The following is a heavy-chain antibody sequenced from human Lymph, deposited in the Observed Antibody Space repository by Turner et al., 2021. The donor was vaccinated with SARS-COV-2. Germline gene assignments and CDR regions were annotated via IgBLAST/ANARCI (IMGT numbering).Heavy chain of an antibody. CDR2: INNSGSN. CDR1: GGSFSDYY. CDR3: ARVVIAVAGTYSIQVYYYYGMDV. D-gene: IGHD6-19*01. J-gene: IGHJ6*02. Sequence: QVQLQQWGAGLLKPSATLSLTCAVDGGSFSDYYWSWIRQPPGKGREVMGEINNSGSNNYNPSLKSRVTISVDTSKNQFSLKLNSVTAADTAVYYCARVVIAVAGTYSIQVYYYYGMDVWGQGTTVTVSS. V-gene: IGHV4-34*01.